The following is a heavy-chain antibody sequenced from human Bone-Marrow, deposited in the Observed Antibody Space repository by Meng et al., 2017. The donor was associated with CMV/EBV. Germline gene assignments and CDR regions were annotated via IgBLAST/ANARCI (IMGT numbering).Heavy chain of an antibody. V-gene: IGHV4-4*07. CDR3: ARFNSYGSGSRKFPNWFDP. J-gene: IGHJ5*02. Sequence: QGELQESGPGLVKPSETLSLTCTVSGGSISSYYWSWIRQPAGKGLEWIGRIYTSGSTNYNPSLKSRVTMSVDTSKNQFSLKLSSVTAADTAVYYCARFNSYGSGSRKFPNWFDPWGQGTLVTVSS. CDR1: GGSISSYY. CDR2: IYTSGST. D-gene: IGHD3-10*01.